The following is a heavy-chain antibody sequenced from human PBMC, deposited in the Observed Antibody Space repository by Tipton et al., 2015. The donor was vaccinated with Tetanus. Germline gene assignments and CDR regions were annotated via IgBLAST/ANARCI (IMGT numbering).Heavy chain of an antibody. D-gene: IGHD5-24*01. CDR2: IYRSGSA. J-gene: IGHJ4*02. CDR1: GYSISSGYY. CDR3: ARVPPLATVYFDY. V-gene: IGHV4-38-2*01. Sequence: GLVKPSETLSLTCVVSGYSISSGYYWGWIRQPPGKGPEWIASIYRSGSASYNPSLKSRVTISVDTSKNQSSLNLSSLTAADTAVYYCARVPPLATVYFDYWGQGTLVTVSS.